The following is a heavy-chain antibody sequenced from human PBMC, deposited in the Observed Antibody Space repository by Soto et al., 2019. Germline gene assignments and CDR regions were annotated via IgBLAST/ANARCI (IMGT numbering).Heavy chain of an antibody. D-gene: IGHD1-20*01. CDR3: ARSEMTYNWND. CDR2: INGSGQMT. Sequence: EVQLLQSGGELVQPGGSLRLSCVGSGFTFRGDAMSWVRQAPGKGLEWVSSINGSGQMTHYADSVKGRFTISRDNSRDTVFLEMKSLRVDDTAVYYCARSEMTYNWNDWGQGTLVTVSS. J-gene: IGHJ4*02. CDR1: GFTFRGDA. V-gene: IGHV3-23*01.